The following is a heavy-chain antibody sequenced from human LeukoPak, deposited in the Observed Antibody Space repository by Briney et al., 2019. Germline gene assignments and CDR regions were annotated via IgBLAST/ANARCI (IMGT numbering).Heavy chain of an antibody. CDR2: ISYDGSNK. CDR1: GFTSSNYW. CDR3: ARGLHYFDY. D-gene: IGHD2-15*01. J-gene: IGHJ4*02. Sequence: GGSLRLSCAASGFTSSNYWMSWVRQAPGKGLEWVAVISYDGSNKYYADSVKGRFTISRDNSKNTLYLQMNSLRAEDTAVYYCARGLHYFDYWGQGTLVTVSS. V-gene: IGHV3-30-3*01.